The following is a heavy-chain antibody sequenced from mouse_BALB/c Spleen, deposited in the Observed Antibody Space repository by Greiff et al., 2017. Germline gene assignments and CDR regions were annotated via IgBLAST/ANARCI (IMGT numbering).Heavy chain of an antibody. CDR3: ARDGYYGSNAMDY. CDR1: GFTFSDYY. V-gene: IGHV5-4*02. CDR2: ISDGGSYT. D-gene: IGHD1-1*01. J-gene: IGHJ4*01. Sequence: EVKLMESGGGLVKPGGSLKLSCAASGFTFSDYYMYWVRQTPEKRLEWVATISDGGSYTYYPDSVKGRFTISRDNAKNNLYLQMSSLKSEDTAMYYCARDGYYGSNAMDYWGQGTSVTVAS.